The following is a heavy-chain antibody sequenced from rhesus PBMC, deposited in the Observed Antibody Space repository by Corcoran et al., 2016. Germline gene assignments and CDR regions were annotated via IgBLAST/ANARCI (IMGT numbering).Heavy chain of an antibody. D-gene: IGHD3-3*01. J-gene: IGHJ4*01. CDR3: ARLPLWTGYYTADY. CDR2: ISGSSGSP. Sequence: QVQLQESGPGLVKPSETLSLTCAVSGGSVSSSNWWSWIRQPPGKGLEWIGYISGSSGSPYYNPSRKSRVTISTDTSKNQFSLKLSSVTTADTAVYYCARLPLWTGYYTADYWGQGVLVTVSS. V-gene: IGHV4-65*01. CDR1: GGSVSSSNW.